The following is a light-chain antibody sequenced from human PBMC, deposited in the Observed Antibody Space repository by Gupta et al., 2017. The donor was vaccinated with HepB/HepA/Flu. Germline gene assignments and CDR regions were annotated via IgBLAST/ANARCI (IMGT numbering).Light chain of an antibody. J-gene: IGLJ2*01. CDR2: EDN. V-gene: IGLV6-57*03. CDR3: QSYDSSIVV. CDR1: SGSIASYY. Sequence: NLMLTQPHSVSDTPGKTVTISCTRSSGSIASYYVTWYQQRPGSAPTTVIYEDNQRPSGVPDRFSGSIDCSTNSASLTIAGLKAEDEADYYCQSYDSSIVVFGGGTKLTVL.